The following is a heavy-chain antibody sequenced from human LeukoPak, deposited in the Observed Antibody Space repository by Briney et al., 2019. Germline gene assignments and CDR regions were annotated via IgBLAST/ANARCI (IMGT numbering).Heavy chain of an antibody. CDR2: IVGSGTTT. J-gene: IGHJ4*02. Sequence: GGSLRLSCAASGFTFSTYEMNWVRQAPGKGLEWVSYIVGSGTTTYYADSVKGRFTISRDNAKNSLYLQMNSLRVEDTAVYYCARTAGTSDYWGQGTLVTVSS. CDR1: GFTFSTYE. V-gene: IGHV3-48*03. CDR3: ARTAGTSDY. D-gene: IGHD1-1*01.